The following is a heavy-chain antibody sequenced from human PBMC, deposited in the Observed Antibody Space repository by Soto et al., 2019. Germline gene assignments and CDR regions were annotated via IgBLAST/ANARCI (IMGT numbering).Heavy chain of an antibody. D-gene: IGHD1-1*01. Sequence: GGSLRLSCAASGFTFSSYSMNWVRQAPGKGLEWVSSISSSSSYIYYADSVKGRFTISRDNAKNSLYLQMNSLRAEDTAVYYCARDRLERRQLAPFDYWGQGTLVTVSS. CDR2: ISSSSSYI. V-gene: IGHV3-21*01. CDR1: GFTFSSYS. CDR3: ARDRLERRQLAPFDY. J-gene: IGHJ4*02.